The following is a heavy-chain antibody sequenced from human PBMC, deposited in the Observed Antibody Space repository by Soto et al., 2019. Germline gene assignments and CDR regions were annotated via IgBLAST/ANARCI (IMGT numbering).Heavy chain of an antibody. Sequence: GASVKVSCKASGYSFSYYCINWVRQVPGQGLEWMGWINPYNGNRNFAQKFEDRVTMTTATSTNTVYMELRSLKSDDTAIYYCARDRLRGYDSSGFYSWGQGTLVTVSS. CDR3: ARDRLRGYDSSGFYS. D-gene: IGHD3-22*01. CDR2: INPYNGNR. V-gene: IGHV1-18*01. J-gene: IGHJ4*02. CDR1: GYSFSYYC.